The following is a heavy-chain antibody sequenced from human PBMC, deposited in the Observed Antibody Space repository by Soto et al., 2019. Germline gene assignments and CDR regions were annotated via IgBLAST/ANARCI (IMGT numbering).Heavy chain of an antibody. J-gene: IGHJ4*02. CDR3: TGGSGWLQTD. Sequence: EVQQVESGGGLVQPGGSLRLSCADSGFSSSPFWMTWVRQAPGKGLEWVALIKQDGSEELYVDSVKGRFTISRDNAKNSVYLQMDSLRVEDTAVYYCTGGSGWLQTDWGQGPLVSVSS. CDR1: GFSSSPFW. CDR2: IKQDGSEE. V-gene: IGHV3-7*04. D-gene: IGHD6-19*01.